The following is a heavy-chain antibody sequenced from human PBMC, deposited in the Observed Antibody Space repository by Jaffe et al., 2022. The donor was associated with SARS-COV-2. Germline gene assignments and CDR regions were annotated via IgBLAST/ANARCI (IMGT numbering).Heavy chain of an antibody. J-gene: IGHJ3*01. CDR1: GFTVTHNY. D-gene: IGHD4-17*01. CDR2: IYSGAST. V-gene: IGHV3-66*02. CDR3: ATNTDDYFAFSL. Sequence: EVRLVESGGGLVQPGGSLTLSCAASGFTVTHNYMSWIRQAPGEGLEWVSIIYSGASTKYIDSVRGRFTISRDSSKNTLYLQMDSLRPEDTAVYFCATNTDDYFAFSLWGQGTMVTVSS.